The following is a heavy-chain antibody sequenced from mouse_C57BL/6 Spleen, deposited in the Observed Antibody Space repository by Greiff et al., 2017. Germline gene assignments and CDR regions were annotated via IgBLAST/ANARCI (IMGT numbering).Heavy chain of an antibody. CDR3: ARHNYDYGYWYFDV. J-gene: IGHJ1*03. CDR1: GFTFSSYT. Sequence: EVQLQESGGGLVKPGGSLKLSCAASGFTFSSYTMSWVRQTPEKRLEWVATISGGGGNTYYPDSVKGRFTISRDNAKNTLYLQMSSLRSEDTALYDCARHNYDYGYWYFDVWGTGTTVTVSS. V-gene: IGHV5-9*01. CDR2: ISGGGGNT. D-gene: IGHD2-4*01.